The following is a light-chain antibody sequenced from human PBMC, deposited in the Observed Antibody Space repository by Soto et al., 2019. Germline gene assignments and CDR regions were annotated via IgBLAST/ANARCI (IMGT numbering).Light chain of an antibody. CDR2: AAS. J-gene: IGKJ1*01. CDR3: QLSYSTPKT. CDR1: QSISSY. V-gene: IGKV1-39*01. Sequence: DIQMTQSPSSLSASVGDRVTITCRASQSISSYLNWYQQKPGKAPKLLIYAASSLQSGVPSRFSGSGSGTDFTLTISSLQPEDFATYYCQLSYSTPKTFGQGTKVEMK.